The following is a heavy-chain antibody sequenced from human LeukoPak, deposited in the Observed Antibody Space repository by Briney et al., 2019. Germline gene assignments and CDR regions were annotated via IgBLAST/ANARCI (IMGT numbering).Heavy chain of an antibody. V-gene: IGHV5-51*01. J-gene: IGHJ2*01. CDR3: ARRPSENYISEEWHLDL. D-gene: IGHD1-7*01. CDR2: IFPGDSDT. CDR1: GYRFTSYG. Sequence: GESLKISCKGSGYRFTSYGIGWVRQMPGKGLEWMGIIFPGDSDTRYSPSFQGQVTISADKSSSIAYLQWSSLKASDTAIYYCARRPSENYISEEWHLDLWGRGTLVTVSP.